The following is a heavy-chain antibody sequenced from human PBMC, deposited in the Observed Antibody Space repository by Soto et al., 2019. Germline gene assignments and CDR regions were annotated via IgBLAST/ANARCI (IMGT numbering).Heavy chain of an antibody. CDR2: MNPNSGNT. V-gene: IGHV1-8*01. D-gene: IGHD3-3*01. J-gene: IGHJ5*02. CDR3: ARDNVLRFSEDWFDP. Sequence: ASVKVSCKASGYTFTSYDINWVRQATGQGLEWMGWMNPNSGNTGYAQKFQGRVTMTRNTSISTAYMELSSLRSEDTAVYYYARDNVLRFSEDWFDPWGQGTLVTVSS. CDR1: GYTFTSYD.